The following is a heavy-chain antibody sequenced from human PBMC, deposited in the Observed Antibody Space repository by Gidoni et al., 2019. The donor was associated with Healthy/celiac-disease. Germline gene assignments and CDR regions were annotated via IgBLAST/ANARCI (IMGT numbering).Heavy chain of an antibody. J-gene: IGHJ4*02. Sequence: QVQLVESGGGVVQPGRSLRLPCAASGFTFRSYGMHWVRQAPGKGLEWVAVISYDGSNKYYADSVKGRFTISRDNSKNTLYLQMNSLRAEDTAVYYCAKDQRGEQQLAVPLDYWGQGTLVTVSS. D-gene: IGHD6-13*01. CDR1: GFTFRSYG. CDR3: AKDQRGEQQLAVPLDY. V-gene: IGHV3-30*18. CDR2: ISYDGSNK.